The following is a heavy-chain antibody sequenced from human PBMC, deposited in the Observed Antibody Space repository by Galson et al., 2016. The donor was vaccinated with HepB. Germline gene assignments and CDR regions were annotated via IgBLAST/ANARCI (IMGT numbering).Heavy chain of an antibody. CDR2: IKEDGSQE. CDR3: ARDRTDHGSGTYGHDS. J-gene: IGHJ4*02. Sequence: SLRLSCAASGFSFSSSWMSWVRQAPGKGLEWVANIKEDGSQEYYVDSVKGRLTVSRDNAKNSLYLQMNNLRAEDTAMYYCARDRTDHGSGTYGHDSWGQGTLVTVSS. CDR1: GFSFSSSW. D-gene: IGHD3-16*01. V-gene: IGHV3-7*03.